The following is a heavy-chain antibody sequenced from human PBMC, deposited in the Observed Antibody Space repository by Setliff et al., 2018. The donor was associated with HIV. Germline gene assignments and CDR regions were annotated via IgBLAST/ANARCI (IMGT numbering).Heavy chain of an antibody. Sequence: LRLSCAASGFTFSNYAMHWVRRAPGKGLEWVAVISYDGTKEYYADSVKGRFTISRDNSKNTLYLQGGSLRPEDTAVYYCAKEAGVMDAFDIWGQGTMVTVSS. J-gene: IGHJ3*02. D-gene: IGHD3-16*01. CDR1: GFTFSNYA. CDR3: AKEAGVMDAFDI. V-gene: IGHV3-30*04. CDR2: ISYDGTKE.